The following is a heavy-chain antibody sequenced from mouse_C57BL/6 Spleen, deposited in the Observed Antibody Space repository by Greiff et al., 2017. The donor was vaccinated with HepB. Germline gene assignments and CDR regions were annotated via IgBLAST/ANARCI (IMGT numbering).Heavy chain of an antibody. CDR1: GYTFTSYW. CDR2: IDPSDSYT. Sequence: VQLQQPGAELVKPGASVKLSCKASGYTFTSYWMQWVKQRPGQGLEWIGEIDPSDSYTNYNQKFKGKATLTVDTSSSTAYMQLSSLTSEDSAVYYCARGTVVGDYFDYWGQGTTLTVSS. V-gene: IGHV1-50*01. J-gene: IGHJ2*01. CDR3: ARGTVVGDYFDY. D-gene: IGHD1-1*01.